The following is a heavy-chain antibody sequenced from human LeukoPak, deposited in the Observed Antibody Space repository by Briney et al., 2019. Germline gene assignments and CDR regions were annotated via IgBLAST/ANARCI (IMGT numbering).Heavy chain of an antibody. V-gene: IGHV4-59*01. D-gene: IGHD3-10*01. Sequence: PSQTLSLTCTVSGGSLSSYYWRWIRQPPGKGLEWIGYIYYSGSTNYNPTLKSRVTISVDTSKNQFSLKLSSVTAADTAVYYCARSYYYGSGRNYYYYYGMDVWGQGTTVTVSS. CDR3: ARSYYYGSGRNYYYYYGMDV. J-gene: IGHJ6*02. CDR1: GGSLSSYY. CDR2: IYYSGST.